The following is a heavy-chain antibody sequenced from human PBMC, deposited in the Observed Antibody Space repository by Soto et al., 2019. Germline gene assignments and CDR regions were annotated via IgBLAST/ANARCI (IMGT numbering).Heavy chain of an antibody. D-gene: IGHD2-21*02. V-gene: IGHV3-21*01. CDR1: GFSFSSYS. CDR2: ISSSSSYI. CDR3: AKDGRLRAFDI. Sequence: GGSLRLSCAASGFSFSSYSMNWVRQAPGKGLEWVSAISSSSSYIYYADSVKGRFTISRDNSKNTLYLQMNSLRAEDTAVYYCAKDGRLRAFDIWGQGTMVTVSS. J-gene: IGHJ3*02.